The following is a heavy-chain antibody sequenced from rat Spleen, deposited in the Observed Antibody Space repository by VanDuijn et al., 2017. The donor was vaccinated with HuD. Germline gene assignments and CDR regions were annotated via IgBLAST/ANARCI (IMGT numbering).Heavy chain of an antibody. Sequence: EVQLVESGGGLVQPGRSLKLSCAASGFTFSNYGTHWIRQAPTKGLEWVASISPSGGNTYYRDSVKGRFTISRDNAKSNLFLQMDSLRSEDTATYYCTTRPYYSSLNWFPYWGQGTLVTVSS. CDR3: TTRPYYSSLNWFPY. J-gene: IGHJ3*01. CDR1: GFTFSNYG. CDR2: ISPSGGNT. D-gene: IGHD1-2*01. V-gene: IGHV5-19*01.